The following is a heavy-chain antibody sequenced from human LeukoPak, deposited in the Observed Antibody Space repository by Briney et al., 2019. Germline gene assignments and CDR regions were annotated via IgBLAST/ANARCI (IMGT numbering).Heavy chain of an antibody. CDR3: ARLKMTTVTTATFDY. Sequence: PSETLSLTCTVSGGSISSHYWSWIRQPPGKGLEWIGYIYYSGSTNYNPSLKSRVTISVDTSKNQFSLKLSSVTAADTAVYYCARLKMTTVTTATFDYWGQGTLVTVSS. CDR2: IYYSGST. CDR1: GGSISSHY. D-gene: IGHD4-17*01. V-gene: IGHV4-59*08. J-gene: IGHJ4*02.